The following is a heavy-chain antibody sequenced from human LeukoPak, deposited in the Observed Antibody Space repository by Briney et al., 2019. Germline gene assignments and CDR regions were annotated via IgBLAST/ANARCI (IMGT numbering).Heavy chain of an antibody. J-gene: IGHJ6*02. Sequence: SQTLSLTCAISGDTVSSNTAAWNWIRQSPSRGLEWLGRTYYRSKGYNDYAVSVKSRISINPDTAKNQFSLQVNSVTPEDTAVYYCARASRESGTYYYYGMDVWGQGTTVTVSS. D-gene: IGHD1-26*01. V-gene: IGHV6-1*01. CDR1: GDTVSSNTAA. CDR2: TYYRSKGYN. CDR3: ARASRESGTYYYYGMDV.